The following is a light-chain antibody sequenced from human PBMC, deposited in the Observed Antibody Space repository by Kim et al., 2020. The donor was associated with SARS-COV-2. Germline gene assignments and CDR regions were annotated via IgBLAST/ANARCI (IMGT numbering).Light chain of an antibody. CDR3: LQDYDYPHT. CDR2: GPS. J-gene: IGKJ2*01. CDR1: QGIRND. V-gene: IGKV1-6*01. Sequence: AIQMTQSPSSLSASVGDRVTITCRASQGIRNDLGWYQQKPGKAPRVLIYGPSSLQSGVPSRFSGSGSGTDFTLTISSLQPEDFATYYCLQDYDYPHTFGQGTKLEI.